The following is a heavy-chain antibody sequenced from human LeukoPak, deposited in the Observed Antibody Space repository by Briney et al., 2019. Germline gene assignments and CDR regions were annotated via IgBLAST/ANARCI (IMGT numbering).Heavy chain of an antibody. D-gene: IGHD3-22*01. CDR1: GFTFSSYA. V-gene: IGHV3-30-3*01. J-gene: IGHJ4*02. CDR3: ARDNYYDSSGYYTPILGY. CDR2: ISYDGSNK. Sequence: GRSLRLSCAASGFTFSSYAMHWVRQAPGKGLEWVAVISYDGSNKYYADSVKGRFTISRDNSKNTLYLQMNSLRAEDTAVYYCARDNYYDSSGYYTPILGYWGQGTLVTVSS.